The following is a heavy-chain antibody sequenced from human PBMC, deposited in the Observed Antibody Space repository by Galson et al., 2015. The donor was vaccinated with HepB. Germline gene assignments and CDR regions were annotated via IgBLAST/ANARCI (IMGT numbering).Heavy chain of an antibody. CDR3: ARDSRGASSYYYYGMDV. J-gene: IGHJ6*02. CDR1: GFTFSSYS. CDR2: ISSSSSTI. Sequence: SLRLSCAASGFTFSSYSMNWVRQAPGKGLEWVSYISSSSSTIYYADSVKGRFTISRDNAKNSLYLQMNSLRDEDTAVYYCARDSRGASSYYYYGMDVWGQGTTVTVSS. V-gene: IGHV3-48*02.